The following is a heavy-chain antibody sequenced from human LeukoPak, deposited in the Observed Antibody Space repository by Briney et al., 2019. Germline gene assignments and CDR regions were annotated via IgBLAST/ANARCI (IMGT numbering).Heavy chain of an antibody. CDR1: GFTFSSYW. D-gene: IGHD7-27*01. CDR3: VCLITGDAPLDY. J-gene: IGHJ4*02. Sequence: PRGSLRLSCAASGFTFSSYWMSWVRQAPGKGLEWVANIKQDGSEKYYVDSVKGRFTISRDNAKNSLYLQMNSLRAEDTAVYYCVCLITGDAPLDYWGQGTLVTVSS. V-gene: IGHV3-7*01. CDR2: IKQDGSEK.